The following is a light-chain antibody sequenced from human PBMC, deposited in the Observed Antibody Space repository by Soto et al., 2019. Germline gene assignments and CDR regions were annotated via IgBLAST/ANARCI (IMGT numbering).Light chain of an antibody. CDR3: CSYAGSYIYV. Sequence: QSALTQPRSVCGSPGQSVTISCTGTSSDVGGYNYVSWYQQHPDKAPKVMIYDVTKRPSGVPDRFSGSKSGNTASLTISGLQAEDEADYYCCSYAGSYIYVFGTGTKVTVL. CDR2: DVT. J-gene: IGLJ1*01. CDR1: SSDVGGYNY. V-gene: IGLV2-11*01.